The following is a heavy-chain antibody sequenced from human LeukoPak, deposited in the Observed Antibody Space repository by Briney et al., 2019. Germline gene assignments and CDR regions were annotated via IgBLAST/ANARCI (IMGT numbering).Heavy chain of an antibody. D-gene: IGHD3-9*01. J-gene: IGHJ3*02. V-gene: IGHV1-69*04. CDR2: IIPILGIA. Sequence: ASVKVSCKASGGTFSSYAISWVRQAPGQGLEWMGRIIPILGIANYAQEFQGRVTITADKSTSTAYMELSSLRSEDTAVYYCARIPTRNTIFWSNAFDIWGQGTMVTVSS. CDR3: ARIPTRNTIFWSNAFDI. CDR1: GGTFSSYA.